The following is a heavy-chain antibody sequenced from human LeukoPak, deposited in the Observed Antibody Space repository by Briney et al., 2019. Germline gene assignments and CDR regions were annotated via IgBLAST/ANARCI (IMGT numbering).Heavy chain of an antibody. CDR2: IKEDGSEK. D-gene: IGHD3-16*01. CDR1: GFTFSNYW. CDR3: ARDDEITFGTVN. Sequence: GGSLRLSCAASGFTFSNYWMTWVRQAPGKGLEWVANIKEDGSEKYCVDSVKGRFTISGDNAKKSLYLEMNSLRAEDTAVYYCARDDEITFGTVNWGQGTLVTVSS. V-gene: IGHV3-7*01. J-gene: IGHJ4*02.